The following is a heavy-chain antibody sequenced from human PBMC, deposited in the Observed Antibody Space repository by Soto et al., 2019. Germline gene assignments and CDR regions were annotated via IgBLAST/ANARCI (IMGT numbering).Heavy chain of an antibody. CDR2: ISSSGSTI. Sequence: EVQLVESGGGLVQPGGSLRLSCAASGFTFSSYEMNWVRQAPGKGLEWVSYISSSGSTIYYADSVKGRFTISRDNAKNSLDLQMNSLRADDTAVYYCASRTYYDFWSGYSYPPSGYGMDVWGQGTTVTVSS. J-gene: IGHJ6*02. V-gene: IGHV3-48*03. CDR1: GFTFSSYE. D-gene: IGHD3-3*01. CDR3: ASRTYYDFWSGYSYPPSGYGMDV.